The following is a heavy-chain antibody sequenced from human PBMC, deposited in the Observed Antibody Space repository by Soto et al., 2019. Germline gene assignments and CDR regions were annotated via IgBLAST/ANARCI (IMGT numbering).Heavy chain of an antibody. Sequence: QVQLVQSGAEVKKPGASVKVSCKASGYTFTSYEINWVRQATGQGFEYLGWMNPNSGNTGYVKKFQGRVTMTRDTPMSTASMELSSLQSEDTALYYCASGIKYGYSSRCFDPWGPGPLVTVSS. CDR1: GYTFTSYE. J-gene: IGHJ5*02. CDR3: ASGIKYGYSSRCFDP. CDR2: MNPNSGNT. D-gene: IGHD4-17*01. V-gene: IGHV1-8*01.